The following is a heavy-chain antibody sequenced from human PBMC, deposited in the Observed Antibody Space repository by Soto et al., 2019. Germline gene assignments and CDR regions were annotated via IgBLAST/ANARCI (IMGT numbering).Heavy chain of an antibody. J-gene: IGHJ4*02. CDR2: ISTYNGNT. V-gene: IGHV1-18*01. D-gene: IGHD1-1*01. Sequence: QVHLVQSGAEMKKPGASVKVSCRASGYTFTSYAISWVRQAPGQGLEWMGWISTYNGNTNYAQKFQGRVTMTTDTSTSTAYMELRSLRSDDTAVYYCARDLGATNVDYWGQGTLVTVSS. CDR1: GYTFTSYA. CDR3: ARDLGATNVDY.